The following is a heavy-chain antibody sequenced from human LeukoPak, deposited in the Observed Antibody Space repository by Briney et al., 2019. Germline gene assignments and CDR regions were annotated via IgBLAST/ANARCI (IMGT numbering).Heavy chain of an antibody. D-gene: IGHD5-24*01. Sequence: PSETLSLTCAVYGGSFSGYYWSWIRQPPGKGLEWIGEINHSGSTNYNPSLKSRVTISVDTSKNQFSLKLSSVTAADTAMYYCMRGRRDGYNRPFDYWGQGTLVTVSS. CDR3: MRGRRDGYNRPFDY. CDR2: INHSGST. J-gene: IGHJ4*02. CDR1: GGSFSGYY. V-gene: IGHV4-34*01.